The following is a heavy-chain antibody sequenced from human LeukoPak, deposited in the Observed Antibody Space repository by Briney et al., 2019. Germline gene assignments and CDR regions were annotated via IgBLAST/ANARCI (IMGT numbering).Heavy chain of an antibody. D-gene: IGHD6-13*01. J-gene: IGHJ3*02. V-gene: IGHV3-30*03. CDR2: ISHDGSRK. Sequence: GGSLRLSCAASGFIFSNYWMTWVRQAPGKGLEWVAVISHDGSRKYYTDSVKGRFTISRDNAKNSLYLQMNSLRDEDTAEYYCARDRSSSWQNQDDAFDIWGQGTMVTVSS. CDR3: ARDRSSSWQNQDDAFDI. CDR1: GFIFSNYW.